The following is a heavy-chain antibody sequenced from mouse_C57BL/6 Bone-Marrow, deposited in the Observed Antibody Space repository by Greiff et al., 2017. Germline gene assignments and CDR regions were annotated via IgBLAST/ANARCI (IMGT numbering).Heavy chain of an antibody. V-gene: IGHV1-55*01. J-gene: IGHJ2*01. Sequence: QVQLQQPGAELVKPGASVKMSCKASGYTFTSYWIPWVQQRPGQGLEWIGDIYPGSGSTSYNEKFKSKATLTVDTSSSTAYMQLTSLTSEDSAVYYWARKGYYYGSSYGYWGQGTTLTVSS. CDR3: ARKGYYYGSSYGY. D-gene: IGHD1-1*01. CDR2: IYPGSGST. CDR1: GYTFTSYW.